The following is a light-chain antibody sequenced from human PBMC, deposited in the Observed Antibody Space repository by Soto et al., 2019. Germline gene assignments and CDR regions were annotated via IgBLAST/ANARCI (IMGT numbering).Light chain of an antibody. CDR3: CSYADNTDYG. V-gene: IGLV2-8*01. J-gene: IGLJ1*01. Sequence: QSVLTQPPSASGSPGQSVTISCTGTSSDVGAYNYVSWYQQHPGKAPKLMIYEVTRRPSGVPDRFSGSKSGNTASLNVSGLQAEDDADYYCCSYADNTDYGFGTGTNVTVL. CDR1: SSDVGAYNY. CDR2: EVT.